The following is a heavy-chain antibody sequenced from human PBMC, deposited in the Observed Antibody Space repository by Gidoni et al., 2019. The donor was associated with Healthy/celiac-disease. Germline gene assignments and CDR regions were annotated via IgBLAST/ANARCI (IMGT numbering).Heavy chain of an antibody. D-gene: IGHD2-2*01. Sequence: EVQLVESGGGLVKPGGSLRLSCAASGFTFSSYSMNWVRQAPGKGLEWVSSISSSSSYIYYADSVKGRFTISRDNAKNSLYLQMNSLRAEDTAVYYCARDCSSTSCPYYYYGMDVWGQGTTVTVSS. CDR3: ARDCSSTSCPYYYYGMDV. CDR1: GFTFSSYS. V-gene: IGHV3-21*01. J-gene: IGHJ6*02. CDR2: ISSSSSYI.